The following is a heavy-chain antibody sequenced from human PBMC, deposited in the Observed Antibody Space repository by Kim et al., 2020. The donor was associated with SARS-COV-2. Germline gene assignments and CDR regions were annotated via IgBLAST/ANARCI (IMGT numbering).Heavy chain of an antibody. CDR3: AKGIDYGDYGAFDY. CDR1: GFTFSSYG. D-gene: IGHD4-17*01. Sequence: GGSLRLSCAASGFTFSSYGMHWVRQAPGKGLEWVAVIWYDGSNKYYADSVKGRFTISRDNSKNTLYLQMNSLRAEDTAVYYCAKGIDYGDYGAFDYWGQGTLVIVSS. V-gene: IGHV3-33*06. J-gene: IGHJ4*02. CDR2: IWYDGSNK.